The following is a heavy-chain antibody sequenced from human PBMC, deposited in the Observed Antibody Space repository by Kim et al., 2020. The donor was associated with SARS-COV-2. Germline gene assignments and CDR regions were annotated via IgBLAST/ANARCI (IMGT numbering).Heavy chain of an antibody. CDR2: ISYDGSNK. D-gene: IGHD1-1*01. CDR1: GFTFSSYA. V-gene: IGHV3-30-3*01. CDR3: AAWTTLIDY. Sequence: GGSLRLSCAASGFTFSSYAMHWVRQAPGKGLEWVAVISYDGSNKYYADSVKGRFTISRDNSKNTLYLQMNSLRAEDTAVYYCAAWTTLIDYWGQGTLVTV. J-gene: IGHJ4*02.